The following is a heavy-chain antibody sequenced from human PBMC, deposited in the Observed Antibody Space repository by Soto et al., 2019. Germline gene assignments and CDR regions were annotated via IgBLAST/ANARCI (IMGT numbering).Heavy chain of an antibody. V-gene: IGHV1-3*01. Sequence: QVQLVQSGAEVKKPGASVKVSCKASGYTFTSYAMHWVRQAPGQRLEWMGWINAGNGNTKYSQKFQGRVTISRDTSASTAYMELSSLRSEDTAVYYCASEYRGSYDYGYSYGMDVWGQGTTVTVSS. D-gene: IGHD1-26*01. J-gene: IGHJ6*02. CDR2: INAGNGNT. CDR3: ASEYRGSYDYGYSYGMDV. CDR1: GYTFTSYA.